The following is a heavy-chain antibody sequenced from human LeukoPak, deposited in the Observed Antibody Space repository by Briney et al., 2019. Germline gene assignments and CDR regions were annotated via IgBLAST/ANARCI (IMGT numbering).Heavy chain of an antibody. V-gene: IGHV3-23*01. D-gene: IGHD2-15*01. J-gene: IGHJ5*01. Sequence: GGSLRLSCAASGFSFSTYAMSWVRQAPGKGLEWVSDISTSGSTTKYGDSVKGRFTISRDNPKNTLYLRMNSLRAEDTALYYCAKESSGGILNWFDSWGQGTLVTVSS. CDR2: ISTSGSTT. CDR1: GFSFSTYA. CDR3: AKESSGGILNWFDS.